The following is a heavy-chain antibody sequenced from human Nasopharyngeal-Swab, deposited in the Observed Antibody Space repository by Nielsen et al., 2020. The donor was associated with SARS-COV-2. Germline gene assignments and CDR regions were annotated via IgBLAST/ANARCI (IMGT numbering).Heavy chain of an antibody. CDR3: VRVLDCSGGSCYSTGWFDP. J-gene: IGHJ5*02. D-gene: IGHD2-15*01. CDR2: IYYSGST. V-gene: IGHV4-59*01. Sequence: WIRQPPGKGLEWIGYIYYSGSTNYNPSLKSRVTISVDTSKNQFSLKLSSVTAADTAVYYCVRVLDCSGGSCYSTGWFDPWGQGTLVTVSS.